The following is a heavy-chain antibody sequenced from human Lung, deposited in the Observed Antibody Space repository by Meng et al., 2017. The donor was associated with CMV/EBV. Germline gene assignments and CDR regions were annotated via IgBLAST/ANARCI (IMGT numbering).Heavy chain of an antibody. D-gene: IGHD6-19*01. Sequence: ATRQEAGPGLVKPSGTLSLTCAVFGGSSSSSNWWSWVRQPPGKVLEWIGEIYHSGSTNYNPSLKSRVTISVDKSKNQFSLYLSSVTAADTAVYYCARVGQWLPIDYWGQGTLVTVSS. CDR2: IYHSGST. J-gene: IGHJ4*02. CDR3: ARVGQWLPIDY. V-gene: IGHV4-4*02. CDR1: GGSSSSSNW.